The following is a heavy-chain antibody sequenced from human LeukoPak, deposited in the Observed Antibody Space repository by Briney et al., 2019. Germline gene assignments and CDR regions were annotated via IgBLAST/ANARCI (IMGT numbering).Heavy chain of an antibody. V-gene: IGHV3-21*01. J-gene: IGHJ1*01. Sequence: GGSLRLSCAASGFTFSSYSMNWVRQAPGKGLEWVSSISSSSSYIYYADSVKGRFTISRDNAKNSLYLQMNSLRAEDTAVYYCARDMKGCSGGSCYSGDAEYFQHWGQGTLVTVSS. D-gene: IGHD2-15*01. CDR2: ISSSSSYI. CDR3: ARDMKGCSGGSCYSGDAEYFQH. CDR1: GFTFSSYS.